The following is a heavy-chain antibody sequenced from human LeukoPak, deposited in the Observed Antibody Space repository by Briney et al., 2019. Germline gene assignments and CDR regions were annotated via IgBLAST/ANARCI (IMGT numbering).Heavy chain of an antibody. Sequence: ASVKVSCKASGYTFTSYGISWVRQAPGQGLEWMGWISAYNGNTNYAQKLQGRVTMTTDTSTSTAYTELRSLRSDDTAVYYCARDLGYCSGGSCSGWGQGTLVTVSS. CDR3: ARDLGYCSGGSCSG. J-gene: IGHJ4*02. CDR2: ISAYNGNT. D-gene: IGHD2-15*01. V-gene: IGHV1-18*01. CDR1: GYTFTSYG.